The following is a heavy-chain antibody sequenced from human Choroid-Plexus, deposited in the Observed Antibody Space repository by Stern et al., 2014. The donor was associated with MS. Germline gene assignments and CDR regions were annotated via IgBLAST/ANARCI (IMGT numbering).Heavy chain of an antibody. V-gene: IGHV3-30*18. CDR1: GFTFGSCA. Sequence: VQLVESGGGVVQPGRPLSLSCVASGFTFGSCAMPWVRQAPGKGLEWVAGVSYDGSNKYYADSVKGRFTISRDNSQNTLYMQMSSLRPEDTAVYYCAKDRQYLTYFFDHWGQGSLVTVSS. CDR3: AKDRQYLTYFFDH. CDR2: VSYDGSNK. J-gene: IGHJ5*02. D-gene: IGHD2/OR15-2a*01.